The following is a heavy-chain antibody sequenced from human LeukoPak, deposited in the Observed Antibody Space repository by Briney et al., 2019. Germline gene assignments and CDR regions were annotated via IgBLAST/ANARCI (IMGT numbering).Heavy chain of an antibody. J-gene: IGHJ4*02. D-gene: IGHD3-22*01. V-gene: IGHV1-18*01. CDR2: ISAYNGNT. CDR3: ARDYYDKGSFDY. Sequence: ASVKVSCEASGYTFTSYGISWVRQAPGQGLEWMGWISAYNGNTNYAQKLQGRVTMTTDTSTSTAYMELRSLRSDDTAVYYCARDYYDKGSFDYWGQGTLVTVSS. CDR1: GYTFTSYG.